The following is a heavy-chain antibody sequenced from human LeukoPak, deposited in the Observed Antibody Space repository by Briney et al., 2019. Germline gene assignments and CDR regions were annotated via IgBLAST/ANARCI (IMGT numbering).Heavy chain of an antibody. D-gene: IGHD4-17*01. CDR2: IYHSGST. CDR1: GYPISSGYY. V-gene: IGHV4-38-2*01. Sequence: SETLSLTCAVSGYPISSGYYWGWIRQPPGKGLEWIGSIYHSGSTYYNPSLKSRVTISVDTSKNQFSLKLSSVTAADTAVYYCASLTTWVDYWGQGTLVTVSS. J-gene: IGHJ4*02. CDR3: ASLTTWVDY.